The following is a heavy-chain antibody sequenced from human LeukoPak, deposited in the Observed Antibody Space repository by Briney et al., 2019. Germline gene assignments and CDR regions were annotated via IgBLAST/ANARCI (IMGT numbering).Heavy chain of an antibody. V-gene: IGHV4-61*02. CDR2: IYTSGST. CDR1: GGSISSGSYY. D-gene: IGHD3-10*01. CDR3: ARSRSGSGRPYFWFDP. J-gene: IGHJ5*02. Sequence: SETLSLTCTVSGGSISSGSYYWSWIRQPAGKGLEWIGRIYTSGSTNYNPSLKSRVTISVDTSKNQFSLKLSSATAADTAVYYCARSRSGSGRPYFWFDPWGQGTLVTVSS.